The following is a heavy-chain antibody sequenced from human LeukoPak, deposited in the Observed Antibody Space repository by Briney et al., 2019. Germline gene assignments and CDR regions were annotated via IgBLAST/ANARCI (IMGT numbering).Heavy chain of an antibody. Sequence: GRSLRLSCAASGFTFSSYGMHWVRQAPGKGLEWVAVISYDGSNKYCADSVKGRFTISRDNSRNTLYLQMNSLRAEDTAVYYCAKLWWEPNDYWGQGTLVTVSS. V-gene: IGHV3-30*18. CDR2: ISYDGSNK. D-gene: IGHD2-21*01. J-gene: IGHJ4*02. CDR3: AKLWWEPNDY. CDR1: GFTFSSYG.